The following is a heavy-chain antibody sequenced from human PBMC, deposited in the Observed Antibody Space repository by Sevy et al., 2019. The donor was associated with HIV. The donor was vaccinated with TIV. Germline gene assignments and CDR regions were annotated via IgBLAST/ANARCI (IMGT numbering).Heavy chain of an antibody. CDR2: IYSSGST. Sequence: SETLSLTCTVSGGSISSYYWSWIRQPPGKGLEWVGYIYSSGSTNYTPSLKSRVTISGDTSKNQFALRLSSVTAADTAVYYCARVGLARYFFDSWGQGNLVTVSS. V-gene: IGHV4-59*13. CDR1: GGSISSYY. J-gene: IGHJ4*02. CDR3: ARVGLARYFFDS.